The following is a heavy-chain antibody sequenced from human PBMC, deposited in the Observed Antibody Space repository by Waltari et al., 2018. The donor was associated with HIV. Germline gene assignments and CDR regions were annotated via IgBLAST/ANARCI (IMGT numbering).Heavy chain of an antibody. CDR1: GGTFSSYA. J-gene: IGHJ4*02. CDR2: SIPIRGIA. CDR3: ARDYLPFTMVRGVIILPLDY. Sequence: QVQLVQSGAEVKKPGSSVKVSCKASGGTFSSYAISWVRQAPGQGLEWMGRSIPIRGIANYAQKLQGRVTITADKSTSTAYMELSSLRSEDTAVYYCARDYLPFTMVRGVIILPLDYWGQGTLVTVSS. D-gene: IGHD3-10*01. V-gene: IGHV1-69*04.